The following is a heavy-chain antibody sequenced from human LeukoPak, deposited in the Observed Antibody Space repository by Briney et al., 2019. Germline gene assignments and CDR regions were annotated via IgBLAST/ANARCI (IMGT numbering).Heavy chain of an antibody. CDR1: GYTFTSYG. CDR2: ISAYDGNT. V-gene: IGHV1-18*01. CDR3: ARDLDPFSSGWYVSRV. Sequence: ASVKVSCKASGYTFTSYGINWVRQAPGQGLEWMGWISAYDGNTKYSQEFQGRVTMTTDTSTSTAYMELRSLRSDDTAVYYCARDLDPFSSGWYVSRVWGQGTLVTVSS. D-gene: IGHD6-19*01. J-gene: IGHJ4*02.